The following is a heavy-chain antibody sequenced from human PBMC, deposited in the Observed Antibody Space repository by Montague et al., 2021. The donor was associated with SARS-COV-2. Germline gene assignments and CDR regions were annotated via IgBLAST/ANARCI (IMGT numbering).Heavy chain of an antibody. J-gene: IGHJ4*02. CDR2: VHDIESS. D-gene: IGHD3-16*01. CDR1: GGSISRYF. V-gene: IGHV4-59*01. Sequence: SETLSLTCAVSGGSISRYFWNWIRQTPGKGLEWMGYVHDIESSIXXPSLQSRITILLDTPKNQFSLTPNSVTAADTAVYYCARVSLGGRDGRTRPYEGFDSWGQGILVTVSS. CDR3: ARVSLGGRDGRTRPYEGFDS.